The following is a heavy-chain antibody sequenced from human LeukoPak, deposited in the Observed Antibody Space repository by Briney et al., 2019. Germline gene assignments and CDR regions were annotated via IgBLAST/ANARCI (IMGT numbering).Heavy chain of an antibody. Sequence: PGGSLTLSCAASSFTFSSYTMNWVRQAPGKGLEWVSYISSDGSTIYYADSMKGRFTISRDNAKNSLYLQMNSLRAEDTAVYYCAREDYGDAFAYWGQGTLVTVSS. CDR3: AREDYGDAFAY. CDR2: ISSDGSTI. CDR1: SFTFSSYT. D-gene: IGHD4-17*01. J-gene: IGHJ4*02. V-gene: IGHV3-48*01.